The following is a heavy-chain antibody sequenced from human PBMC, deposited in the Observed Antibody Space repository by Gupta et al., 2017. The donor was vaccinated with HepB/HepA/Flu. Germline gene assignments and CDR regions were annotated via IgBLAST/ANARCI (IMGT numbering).Heavy chain of an antibody. J-gene: IGHJ4*02. Sequence: QVQLVESGGGVVQSGRSLRLSCAASGFTFSSYGMHWVRQAPGKGLEWVASLSYDGNNKYYADSGKGRFTISRDNSKNSLYLQMNSLTTDDTAVYYCAKDHNYDDFWSGPNDYWGQGTLVTVSS. D-gene: IGHD3-3*01. CDR1: GFTFSSYG. CDR2: LSYDGNNK. CDR3: AKDHNYDDFWSGPNDY. V-gene: IGHV3-30*18.